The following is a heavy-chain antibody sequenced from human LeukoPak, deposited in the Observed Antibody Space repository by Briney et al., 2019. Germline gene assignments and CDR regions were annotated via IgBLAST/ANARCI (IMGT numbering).Heavy chain of an antibody. CDR3: ARGREVYYYDSSGSDSDAFDI. V-gene: IGHV4-30-4*08. D-gene: IGHD3-22*01. CDR1: GGSISTYY. CDR2: IYYSGST. Sequence: SETLSLTCTVSGGSISTYYWSWIRQPPGKGLEWIGYIYYSGSTYYNPSLKSRVTISVDTSKNQFSLKLNSVTAADTAVYYCARGREVYYYDSSGSDSDAFDIWGQGTMVTVSS. J-gene: IGHJ3*02.